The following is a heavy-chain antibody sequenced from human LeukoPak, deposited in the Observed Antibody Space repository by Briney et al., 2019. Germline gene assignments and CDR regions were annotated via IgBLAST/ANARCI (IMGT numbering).Heavy chain of an antibody. J-gene: IGHJ6*02. Sequence: GGSLRLSCAASGFTFDDYAMHWVRQAPGKGLEWVSGISWNSGSIGYADSVKGRFTISRDNAKNSLCLQMNSLRAEDTALYYCAKDLRYYYYGMDVWGQGTTVTVSS. CDR1: GFTFDDYA. V-gene: IGHV3-9*01. CDR2: ISWNSGSI. CDR3: AKDLRYYYYGMDV.